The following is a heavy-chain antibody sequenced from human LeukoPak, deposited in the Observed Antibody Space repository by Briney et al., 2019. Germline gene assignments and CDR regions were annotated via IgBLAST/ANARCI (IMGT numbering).Heavy chain of an antibody. J-gene: IGHJ4*02. D-gene: IGHD4-17*01. Sequence: GASVTVSCKASGGTFSSYTISGVGQAPGQGGEGMGRIIPILGIANYAQKFQGRVTITADKSTSTAYMELSSLRSEDTAVYYCAARYDYGDYVVRPWGQGTLVTVSS. CDR1: GGTFSSYT. V-gene: IGHV1-69*02. CDR3: AARYDYGDYVVRP. CDR2: IIPILGIA.